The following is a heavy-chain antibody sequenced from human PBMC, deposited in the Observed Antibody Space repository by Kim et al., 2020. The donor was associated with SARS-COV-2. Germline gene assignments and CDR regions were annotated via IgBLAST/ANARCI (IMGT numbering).Heavy chain of an antibody. D-gene: IGHD1-1*01. CDR3: VRDDFTNFDY. CDR2: NNE. J-gene: IGHJ4*02. V-gene: IGHV3-30-3*01. Sequence: NNEDYADSGKGRFTIARDNSKSALFLQMISLRPEDTAVYFCVRDDFTNFDYWGQGTLVTVSS.